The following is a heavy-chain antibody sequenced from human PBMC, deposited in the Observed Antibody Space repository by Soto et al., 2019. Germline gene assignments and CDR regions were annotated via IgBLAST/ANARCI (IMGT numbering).Heavy chain of an antibody. V-gene: IGHV3-23*01. J-gene: IGHJ4*02. CDR1: GFFFNGFD. Sequence: EVQLLESGGGLVQPGGSLRLSCAASGFFFNGFDMSWVRQAPGMGLEWVSTISATAGNINYAGSVRGRFSISRDSSKNSVDLQMNSLRVEDTAVYFCTKGSIPAVGRVLFESWGQGTLVTVSS. CDR2: ISATAGNI. CDR3: TKGSIPAVGRVLFES. D-gene: IGHD6-13*01.